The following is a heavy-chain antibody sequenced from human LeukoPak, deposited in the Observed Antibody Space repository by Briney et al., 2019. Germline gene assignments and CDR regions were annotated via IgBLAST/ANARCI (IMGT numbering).Heavy chain of an antibody. Sequence: SETLSLTCAVYGGSFSGYYWSWIRQPPGKGLEWIGEINHSGSTNYNPSLKSRVTISVDTSKNQFSLKLSSVTAADTAVYYRARGLGYYDFWRGYSSLYNWFDPWGQGTLVTVSS. D-gene: IGHD3-3*01. CDR1: GGSFSGYY. CDR3: ARGLGYYDFWRGYSSLYNWFDP. V-gene: IGHV4-34*01. J-gene: IGHJ5*02. CDR2: INHSGST.